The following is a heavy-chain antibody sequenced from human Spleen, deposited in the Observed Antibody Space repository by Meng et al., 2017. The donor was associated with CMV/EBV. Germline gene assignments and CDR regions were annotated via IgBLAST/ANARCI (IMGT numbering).Heavy chain of an antibody. Sequence: SETLSLTCSVSGDSISSGGYYWTWIRQHPGEGLEWIGYIYYSGSTYYNPSLKSRVTISVDTSKNQFSLRLSSVTAADTAVYYCARPQTFGVSGWYWFDPWGQGTLVTVSS. CDR2: IYYSGST. V-gene: IGHV4-31*03. CDR3: ARPQTFGVSGWYWFDP. J-gene: IGHJ5*02. D-gene: IGHD6-19*01. CDR1: GDSISSGGYY.